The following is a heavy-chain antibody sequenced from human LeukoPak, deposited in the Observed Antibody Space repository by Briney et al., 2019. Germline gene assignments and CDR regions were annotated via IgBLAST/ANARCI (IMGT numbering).Heavy chain of an antibody. J-gene: IGHJ5*02. D-gene: IGHD6-13*01. CDR2: INDDGSS. V-gene: IGHV4-34*01. Sequence: SETLSLTCTVSGGSISSYYWSWIRQPPGKGLEWIGEINDDGSSNYSPSLKNRVTISVDTSKNQFSLKLTSVTAADTAVYYCARSASSSRTGPWFDPWGQGTLVTVSS. CDR1: GGSISSYY. CDR3: ARSASSSRTGPWFDP.